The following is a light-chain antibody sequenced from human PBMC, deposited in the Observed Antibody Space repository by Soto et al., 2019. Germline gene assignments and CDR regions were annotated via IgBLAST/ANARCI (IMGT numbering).Light chain of an antibody. J-gene: IGLJ1*01. CDR3: SSYTRSRTYV. V-gene: IGLV2-14*01. CDR1: SSDVGGYNY. CDR2: EVS. Sequence: QSVLTQPASVSGSPGQSITISCTATSSDVGGYNYVSWYQQHPGKAPKLLIYEVSNRPSGVSHRFSGSKSGNTASLTISGLQAEDEADYYCSSYTRSRTYVFGTGTKVTVL.